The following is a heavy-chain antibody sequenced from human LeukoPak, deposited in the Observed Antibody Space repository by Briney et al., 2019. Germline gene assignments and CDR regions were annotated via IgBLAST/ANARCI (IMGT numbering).Heavy chain of an antibody. J-gene: IGHJ4*02. V-gene: IGHV4-61*02. CDR3: ARGGSGYSDY. Sequence: PSQTLSLTCTVSGGSISSGSYYWSWIRQPAGKGLEWIGRIYTSGSTNYNPSLKSRVTISVDTSKNQFSLKLSSVTAADTAVYYCARGGSGYSDYWGQGTLVTVSS. CDR1: GGSISSGSYY. CDR2: IYTSGST. D-gene: IGHD3-22*01.